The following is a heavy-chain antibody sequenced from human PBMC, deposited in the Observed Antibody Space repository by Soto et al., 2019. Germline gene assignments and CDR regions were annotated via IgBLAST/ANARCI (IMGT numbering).Heavy chain of an antibody. CDR1: GFTFSSYW. Sequence: GGSLILSCAASGFTFSSYWMSWVRHAPGKGLWWVANIKQDVSEKYYLDSVKGRFTISRDNAKNSLYLQMNSLRAEDTAVYYCARGGHQYSSSSRYWGQGTLVTVSS. D-gene: IGHD6-6*01. CDR2: IKQDVSEK. CDR3: ARGGHQYSSSSRY. J-gene: IGHJ4*02. V-gene: IGHV3-7*01.